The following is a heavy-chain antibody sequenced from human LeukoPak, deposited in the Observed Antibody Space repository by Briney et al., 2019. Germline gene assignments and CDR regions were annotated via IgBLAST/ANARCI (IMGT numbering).Heavy chain of an antibody. CDR1: GFTFSSYS. D-gene: IGHD2-15*01. CDR2: ISSSSSYI. CDR3: AKDQGYCSGGSCYPGY. Sequence: GGSLRLSCAASGFTFSSYSMNWVRQAPGKGLEWVSSISSSSSYIYYADSVKGRFTISRDNAKNSLYLQMNSLRAEDTAVYYCAKDQGYCSGGSCYPGYWGQGTLVTVSS. J-gene: IGHJ4*02. V-gene: IGHV3-21*01.